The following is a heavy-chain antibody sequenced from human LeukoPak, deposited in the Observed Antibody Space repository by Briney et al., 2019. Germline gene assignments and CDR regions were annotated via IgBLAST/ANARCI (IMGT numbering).Heavy chain of an antibody. J-gene: IGHJ4*02. Sequence: PSETLSLTCAVYGGSFSGYYWSWIRQPPGKGLEWIGEINHSGSTNYNPSLKSRVTISVDTSKNQFSLKLSSVTAADTAVYYCARIGRGSEIGYWGQGTLVTVSS. CDR2: INHSGST. V-gene: IGHV4-34*01. D-gene: IGHD3-10*01. CDR1: GGSFSGYY. CDR3: ARIGRGSEIGY.